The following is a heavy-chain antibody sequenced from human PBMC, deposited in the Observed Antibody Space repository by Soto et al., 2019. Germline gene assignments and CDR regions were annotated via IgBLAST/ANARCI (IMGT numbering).Heavy chain of an antibody. CDR3: ARAEGIEWELFDY. J-gene: IGHJ4*02. CDR1: GGSISSSNW. Sequence: PSETLSLTCAVSGGSISSSNWWSWVRQPPGKGLEWIGEIYHSGSTNYNPSLKSRVTISVDTSKNQFSLKLSSVTAADTAVYYCARAEGIEWELFDYWGQGTLVTVSS. CDR2: IYHSGST. D-gene: IGHD1-26*01. V-gene: IGHV4-4*02.